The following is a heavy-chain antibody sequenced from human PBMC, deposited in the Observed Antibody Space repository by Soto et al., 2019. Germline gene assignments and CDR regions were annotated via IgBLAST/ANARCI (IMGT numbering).Heavy chain of an antibody. Sequence: EVQLLESGGGLVQPGGSLRLSCAASGFTFSSYAMSWVRQAPGKGLEWVSAISGSGGSTYYADSVKGRFTISRDNSKNTLYLQMNSLRAEDTAVYSCAKDLGPYYDILTGYYIGSLDYWGQGTLVTVSS. J-gene: IGHJ4*02. CDR1: GFTFSSYA. V-gene: IGHV3-23*01. CDR3: AKDLGPYYDILTGYYIGSLDY. CDR2: ISGSGGST. D-gene: IGHD3-9*01.